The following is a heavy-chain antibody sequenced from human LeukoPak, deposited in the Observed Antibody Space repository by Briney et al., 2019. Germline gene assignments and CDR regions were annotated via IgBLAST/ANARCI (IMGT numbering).Heavy chain of an antibody. CDR3: AKRGSSSSAFRSDY. V-gene: IGHV3-23*01. J-gene: IGHJ4*02. CDR1: GFTFSSYA. D-gene: IGHD6-6*01. CDR2: ISGSGDST. Sequence: GGSLRLCCAASGFTFSSYAMSWVRQAPGKGLEWVSSISGSGDSTYYADSVKGRFTISRDNSKNTLFLQMNSLRAEDTAVYHCAKRGSSSSAFRSDYWGQGTLVTVSS.